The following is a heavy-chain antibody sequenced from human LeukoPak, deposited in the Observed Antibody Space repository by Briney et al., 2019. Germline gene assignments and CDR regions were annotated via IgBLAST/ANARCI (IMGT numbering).Heavy chain of an antibody. V-gene: IGHV5-51*01. J-gene: IGHJ4*02. CDR2: TYPGDSHT. Sequence: KASWKGAAYTFTNNWIGWVSQMPGKGLEWMGFTYPGDSHTRYRPSFQGQLTTPADKSISTAYLQWSSLKASDTAIYYCARHASGESSTPFEYWGEGTLVSVSA. CDR3: ARHASGESSTPFEY. CDR1: AYTFTNNW. D-gene: IGHD1-26*01.